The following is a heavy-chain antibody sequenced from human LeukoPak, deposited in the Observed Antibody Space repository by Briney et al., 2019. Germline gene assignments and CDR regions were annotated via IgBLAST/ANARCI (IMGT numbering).Heavy chain of an antibody. J-gene: IGHJ6*03. D-gene: IGHD6-6*01. CDR1: GYTFTSYD. Sequence: GASVKASCKASGYTFTSYDINWVRQATGQGLEWMGWMNPNSGNTGYAQKFQGRVTMTRNTSISTAHMELSSLRSEDTAVYYCARRRSSIAAFYYYYMDVWGKGTTVTVSS. CDR2: MNPNSGNT. V-gene: IGHV1-8*01. CDR3: ARRRSSIAAFYYYYMDV.